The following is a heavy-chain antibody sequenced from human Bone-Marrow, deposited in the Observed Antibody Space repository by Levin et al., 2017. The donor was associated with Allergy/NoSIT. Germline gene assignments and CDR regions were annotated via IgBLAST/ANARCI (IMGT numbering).Heavy chain of an antibody. CDR1: GFSLTTTGVG. Sequence: GSGPTLVKPTQTLTLTCTFSGFSLTTTGVGVGWIRQPPGKALEWLALMNWDDDKRYSPSLKSRLTIIKDTSKNQVVLTMTNMDPVDTATYYCAHRQSTGPFESWGQGTLVTVSS. V-gene: IGHV2-5*02. CDR2: MNWDDDK. D-gene: IGHD2-8*02. J-gene: IGHJ4*02. CDR3: AHRQSTGPFES.